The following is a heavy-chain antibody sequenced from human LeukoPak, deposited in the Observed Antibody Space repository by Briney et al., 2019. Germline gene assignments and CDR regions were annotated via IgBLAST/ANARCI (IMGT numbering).Heavy chain of an antibody. CDR3: ARDGRCGGDCYAS. V-gene: IGHV3-21*01. CDR2: ISSSSSYI. Sequence: PGGSLRLSCATSGFTFSNYAVSWVRQAPGKGLEWVSIISSSSSYIYYADSVKGRFTISRDNAKNALYLQMNSLRVEDTAVYYCARDGRCGGDCYASWGQGTLVTVSS. J-gene: IGHJ4*02. D-gene: IGHD2-21*02. CDR1: GFTFSNYA.